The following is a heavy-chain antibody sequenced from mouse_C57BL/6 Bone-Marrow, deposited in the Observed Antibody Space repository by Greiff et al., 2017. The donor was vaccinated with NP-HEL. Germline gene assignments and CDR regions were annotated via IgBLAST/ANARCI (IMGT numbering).Heavy chain of an antibody. Sequence: EVMLVESGEGLVKPGGSLKLSCAASGFTFSSYAMSWVRQTPEKRLEWVAYISSGGDYIYYAATVKGRFTISRDNARNTLYLQMSSLKSEDTAMYYCTRDCGNGFAYWGQGTLVTVSA. CDR1: GFTFSSYA. V-gene: IGHV5-9-1*02. CDR3: TRDCGNGFAY. CDR2: ISSGGDYI. D-gene: IGHD2-1*01. J-gene: IGHJ3*01.